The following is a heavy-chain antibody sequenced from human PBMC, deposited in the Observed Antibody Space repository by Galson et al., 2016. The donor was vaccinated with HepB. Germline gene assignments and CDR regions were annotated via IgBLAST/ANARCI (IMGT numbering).Heavy chain of an antibody. CDR3: AREPPAARKDLDH. CDR2: INVGNGNT. J-gene: IGHJ4*02. D-gene: IGHD6-6*01. V-gene: IGHV1-3*01. Sequence: SVKVSCKASGYTFTSYTMHWVRQAPGQRLEWMGWINVGNGNTRISQKFRGRVTLTRDTSASTAYMELGSLRSEDTAVYYCAREPPAARKDLDHWGQGTLVTVSS. CDR1: GYTFTSYT.